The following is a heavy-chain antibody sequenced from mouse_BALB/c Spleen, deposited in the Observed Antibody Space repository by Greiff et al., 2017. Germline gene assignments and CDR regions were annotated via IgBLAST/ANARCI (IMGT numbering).Heavy chain of an antibody. J-gene: IGHJ2*01. CDR1: GFNIKDTY. V-gene: IGHV14-3*02. CDR3: ARFITTVVARYYFDY. D-gene: IGHD1-1*01. Sequence: EVKLQESGAELVKPGASVKLSCTASGFNIKDTYMHWVKQRPEQGLEWIGRIDPANGNTKYDPKFQGKATITADTSSNTAYLQLSSLTSEDTAVYYCARFITTVVARYYFDYWGQGTTLTVSS. CDR2: IDPANGNT.